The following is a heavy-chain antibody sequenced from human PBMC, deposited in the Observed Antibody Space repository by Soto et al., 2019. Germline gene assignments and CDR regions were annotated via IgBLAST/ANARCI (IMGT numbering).Heavy chain of an antibody. J-gene: IGHJ6*02. CDR3: ATDGTGIAVAGPSYYYYGMDV. V-gene: IGHV1-24*01. D-gene: IGHD6-19*01. CDR1: GYTLTELS. Sequence: SVKLSCKVSGYTLTELSMHWVRQAPGKGLEWMGGFDPEDGETIYAQKFQGRVTMTEDTSTDTAYMELSSLRSEDTAVYYCATDGTGIAVAGPSYYYYGMDVWGQGTTVTVSS. CDR2: FDPEDGET.